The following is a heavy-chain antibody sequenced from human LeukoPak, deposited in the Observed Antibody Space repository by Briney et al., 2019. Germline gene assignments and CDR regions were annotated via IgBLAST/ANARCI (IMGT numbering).Heavy chain of an antibody. V-gene: IGHV4-38-2*01. D-gene: IGHD2-15*01. Sequence: SSETLSLTCAVSGYSISSGYYWGWIRQPPGKGLEWIGSIYHSGSTYYNPSLKSRVTISVDTSKNQFSLKLSSVTAADTAVYYCARVAVCSGGSCYSGWFDPWGQGTLVTVSS. CDR2: IYHSGST. CDR1: GYSISSGYY. CDR3: ARVAVCSGGSCYSGWFDP. J-gene: IGHJ5*02.